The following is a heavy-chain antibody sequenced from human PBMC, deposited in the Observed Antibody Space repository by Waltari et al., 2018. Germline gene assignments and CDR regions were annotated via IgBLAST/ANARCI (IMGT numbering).Heavy chain of an antibody. V-gene: IGHV1-69*05. CDR2: NIPICGTE. Sequence: QVQLVQSGAEVKKPGSSVTVSCKASGGTFSSYDISWVRQAPGHGLEWMGANIPICGTENDAQKFTGRVTITTDESTSTAYMELSSRRSEDTAVYYCARDRVYCGGDCYSLWFDPWGQGTLVTVSS. J-gene: IGHJ5*02. CDR3: ARDRVYCGGDCYSLWFDP. D-gene: IGHD2-21*01. CDR1: GGTFSSYD.